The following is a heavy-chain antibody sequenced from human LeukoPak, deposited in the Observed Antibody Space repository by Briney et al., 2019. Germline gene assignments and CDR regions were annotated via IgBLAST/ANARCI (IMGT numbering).Heavy chain of an antibody. J-gene: IGHJ4*02. CDR1: GGSIGSYF. D-gene: IGHD4-17*01. CDR2: IYYSGST. V-gene: IGHV4-59*01. Sequence: PSETLSLTCTVSGGSIGSYFWSWIRQPPGKGLEWIGYIYYSGSTNYNPSLKSRVTISVDTSKNQFSLKLSSVTAADTAVYYCARDRRGYGDPSDYWGQGILVTVSP. CDR3: ARDRRGYGDPSDY.